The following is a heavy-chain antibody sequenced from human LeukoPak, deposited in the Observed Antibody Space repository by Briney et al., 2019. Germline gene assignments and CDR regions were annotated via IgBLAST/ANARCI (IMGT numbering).Heavy chain of an antibody. Sequence: SVKVSCTASGGTFSSYAISWVPQAPGQGLEWMGGIIPIFGTANYAQKFQGRVTITADESTSTAYMELSSQRSEDTAVYYCARGHDMGSFDYWGQGTLVTASS. V-gene: IGHV1-69*13. CDR1: GGTFSSYA. CDR2: IIPIFGTA. D-gene: IGHD3-22*01. CDR3: ARGHDMGSFDY. J-gene: IGHJ4*02.